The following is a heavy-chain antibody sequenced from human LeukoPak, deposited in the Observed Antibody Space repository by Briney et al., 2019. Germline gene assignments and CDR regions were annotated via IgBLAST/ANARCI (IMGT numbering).Heavy chain of an antibody. CDR2: VDHTGST. CDR1: DDSITMYY. Sequence: SETLSLTCTVSDDSITMYYWTWIRQPPGKGLEWIGYVDHTGSTKFNPSLNGRVSISRDTSNNFFSLRLRSVTAADTAVYFCASLRREHFDYWGQGTLVTVSS. CDR3: ASLRREHFDY. J-gene: IGHJ4*02. D-gene: IGHD1-26*01. V-gene: IGHV4-59*01.